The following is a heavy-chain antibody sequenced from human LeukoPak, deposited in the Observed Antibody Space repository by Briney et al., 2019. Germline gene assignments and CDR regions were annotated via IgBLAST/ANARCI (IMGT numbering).Heavy chain of an antibody. J-gene: IGHJ4*02. CDR1: RFTVSSNY. D-gene: IGHD6-25*01. Sequence: GGSLRLSCAASRFTVSSNYMSWVRQAPGKGLEWISVIYSGGSTYYADSVKGRFTISRDNAKNSLYLQMNNLRAEDTAVYYCARDLKAAMEMDYWGQGTLVTVSS. V-gene: IGHV3-53*05. CDR2: IYSGGST. CDR3: ARDLKAAMEMDY.